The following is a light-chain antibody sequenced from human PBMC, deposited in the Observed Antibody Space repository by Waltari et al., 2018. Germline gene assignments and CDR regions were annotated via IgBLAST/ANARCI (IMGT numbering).Light chain of an antibody. CDR1: PSVLYSSNDKNY. CDR3: QQYYSSPYT. Sequence: DIVMTQSPDSLAVSVGERAPINCKSSPSVLYSSNDKNYLAWYQQKPGQPPKLLIYWASTRESGVPDRFSGSGSGTEFTLTISSLQAEDVAVYYCQQYYSSPYTFGQGTKLEIK. J-gene: IGKJ2*01. V-gene: IGKV4-1*01. CDR2: WAS.